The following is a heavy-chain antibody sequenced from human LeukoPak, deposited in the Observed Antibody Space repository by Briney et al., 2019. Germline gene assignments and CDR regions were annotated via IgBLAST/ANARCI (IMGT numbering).Heavy chain of an antibody. CDR1: GFTFSSYE. J-gene: IGHJ4*02. Sequence: SGGSLRLSCAASGFTFSSYEMNWVRQAPGKGLEWVSYISSSGSTIYYADSVKGRFTISRDNAKNSLYLQMNSLRAEDTAVYYCASRCLGRQYGDPPCYWGQGTLVTVSS. D-gene: IGHD4-17*01. CDR2: ISSSGSTI. CDR3: ASRCLGRQYGDPPCY. V-gene: IGHV3-48*03.